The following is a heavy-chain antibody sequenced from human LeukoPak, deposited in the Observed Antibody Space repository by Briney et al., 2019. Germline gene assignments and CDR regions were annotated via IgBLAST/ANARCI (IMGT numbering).Heavy chain of an antibody. CDR1: GFTFDDYA. J-gene: IGHJ3*02. V-gene: IGHV3-9*01. CDR2: IRWNSGDI. D-gene: IGHD3-22*01. Sequence: PGGSLRLSCAASGFTFDDYAMHWVRQAPGKGLEWVSGIRWNSGDIGYADSVKGRFTISRDNAKNSLYLQMNSLRAQDTALYYCAKGLWDDSSGYVVGAFDIWGQGTMVTVSS. CDR3: AKGLWDDSSGYVVGAFDI.